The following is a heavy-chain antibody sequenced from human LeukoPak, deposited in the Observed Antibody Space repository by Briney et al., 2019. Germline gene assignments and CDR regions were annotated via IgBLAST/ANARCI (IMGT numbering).Heavy chain of an antibody. CDR1: GGSFSGYY. V-gene: IGHV4-34*01. CDR3: ARYLWDRLDGGGADY. J-gene: IGHJ4*02. D-gene: IGHD3-16*01. CDR2: INHSGST. Sequence: PSETLSLTCAVYGGSFSGYYWSWIRQPPGKGLEWIGEINHSGSTNYNPSLKSRVTISVDTSKNQFSLKLSSVTAADTAVYYRARYLWDRLDGGGADYWGQGTLVTVSS.